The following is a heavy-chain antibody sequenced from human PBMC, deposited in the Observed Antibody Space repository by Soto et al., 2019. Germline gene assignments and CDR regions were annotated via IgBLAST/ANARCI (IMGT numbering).Heavy chain of an antibody. CDR3: GRNSGYERSGYSPCDY. V-gene: IGHV1-2*02. Sequence: ASVTVSCKSSGYTFTGYYIYWVRQAPGQGLEWMGWINPNSGDTNYAQKFQGRVTMTSHTSISTAYMELSSLRSDDAAVYFCGRNSGYERSGYSPCDYCGQGTRVTVSS. J-gene: IGHJ4*02. D-gene: IGHD3-22*01. CDR2: INPNSGDT. CDR1: GYTFTGYY.